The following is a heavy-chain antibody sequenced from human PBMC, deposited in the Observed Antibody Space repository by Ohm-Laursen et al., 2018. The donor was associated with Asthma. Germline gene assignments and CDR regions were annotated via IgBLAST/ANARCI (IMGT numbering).Heavy chain of an antibody. CDR2: LSGSGDST. V-gene: IGHV3-23*01. CDR3: AKGKSITGPTGPIDY. Sequence: SLRLSCSASGLPFSNFWMTWVRQAPGKGLEWVSTLSGSGDSTFSADSVKGRFTISRDNSKNMLFLQMNSLRAEDTAVYYCAKGKSITGPTGPIDYWGQGTLVTVSS. J-gene: IGHJ4*02. CDR1: GLPFSNFW. D-gene: IGHD1-7*01.